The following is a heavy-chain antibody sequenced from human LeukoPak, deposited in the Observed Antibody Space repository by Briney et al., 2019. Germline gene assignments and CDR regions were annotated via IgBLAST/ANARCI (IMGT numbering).Heavy chain of an antibody. J-gene: IGHJ3*02. CDR1: GFTFRSYD. V-gene: IGHV3-13*01. CDR3: ARGRVVGAGAKNAFDI. D-gene: IGHD4/OR15-4a*01. CDR2: IDTAADT. Sequence: PGGSLRLSCTASGFTFRSYDMHWVRQATGKGLEWVSGIDTAADTYYAGFVKGRFTISRENAKNSLYLQMNSLRAEDTAVYYCARGRVVGAGAKNAFDIWGQGTMVTVSS.